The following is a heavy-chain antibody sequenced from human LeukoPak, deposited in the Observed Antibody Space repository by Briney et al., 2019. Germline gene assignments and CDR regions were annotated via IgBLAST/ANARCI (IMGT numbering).Heavy chain of an antibody. CDR2: ISSSGTTI. J-gene: IGHJ4*02. V-gene: IGHV3-11*01. CDR3: ARDEGNLAYSNYGFDY. Sequence: GGSLRVSCAASGFTFSDYYMSWIRQAPGRGLEWVSYISSSGTTIYYADSVKGRFTISRDNAKNSLYLQMNSLRAEDTAVYYCARDEGNLAYSNYGFDYWVQGTLVTVSS. CDR1: GFTFSDYY. D-gene: IGHD4-11*01.